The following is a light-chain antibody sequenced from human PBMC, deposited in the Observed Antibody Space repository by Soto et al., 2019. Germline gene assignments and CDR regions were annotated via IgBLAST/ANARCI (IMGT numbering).Light chain of an antibody. CDR2: GAS. CDR1: QSVSSTY. CDR3: QHSGSLVLT. V-gene: IGKV3-20*01. Sequence: EIVLTQSPGTLSLSPGERATLSCRASQSVSSTYLAWYQQKPGQAPRLLIYGASSRATGIPDRFSGSGSGTDFNITISRLEPEDFAVYYGQHSGSLVLTFGGGTKVEIK. J-gene: IGKJ4*01.